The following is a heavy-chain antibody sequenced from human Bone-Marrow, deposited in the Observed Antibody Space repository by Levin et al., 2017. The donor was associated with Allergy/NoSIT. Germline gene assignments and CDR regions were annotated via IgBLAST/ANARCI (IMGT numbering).Heavy chain of an antibody. D-gene: IGHD3-22*01. J-gene: IGHJ4*02. Sequence: GESLKISCAASGFTFSDYYMSWIRQAPGKGLEWVSYISSSGSTIYYADSVKGRFTISRDNAKNSLYLQMNSLRAEDTAVYYCARGSITMTRLDYWGQGTLVTVSS. CDR1: GFTFSDYY. V-gene: IGHV3-11*01. CDR2: ISSSGSTI. CDR3: ARGSITMTRLDY.